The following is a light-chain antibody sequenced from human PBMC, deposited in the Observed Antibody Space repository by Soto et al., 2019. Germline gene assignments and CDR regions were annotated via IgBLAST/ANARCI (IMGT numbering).Light chain of an antibody. V-gene: IGKV1-27*01. CDR2: AAS. CDR3: QQYKSASFT. J-gene: IGKJ3*01. Sequence: DIQMTQSPSSLSASVGDRVTITCRASQGIRNYLAWYQQKPGQVPKLLIYAASTLQPGVPSRFSGGGSGTDFTLTISTLQPEDVATYYCQQYKSASFTFGPGTKVDIK. CDR1: QGIRNY.